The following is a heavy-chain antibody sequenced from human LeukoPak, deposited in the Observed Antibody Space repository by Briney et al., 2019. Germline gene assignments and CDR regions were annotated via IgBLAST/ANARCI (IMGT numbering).Heavy chain of an antibody. CDR1: GFTFSSYW. J-gene: IGHJ6*02. CDR3: ARPHYYDSSGYYPYYYYYGMDV. CDR2: LNSGGSNT. D-gene: IGHD3-22*01. Sequence: PGGSVTLSCSACGFTFSSYWMHWVRQAPGKGRVWVSRLNSGGSNTSYADSVKGRITISRDNAKNTLYLQMNSLRAEDTAVYYCARPHYYDSSGYYPYYYYYGMDVWGQGTTVTVSS. V-gene: IGHV3-74*01.